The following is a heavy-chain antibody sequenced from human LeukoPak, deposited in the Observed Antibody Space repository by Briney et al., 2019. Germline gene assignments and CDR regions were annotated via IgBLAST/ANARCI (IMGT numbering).Heavy chain of an antibody. D-gene: IGHD3-22*01. Sequence: SETLSLTCTVSGGSISSYFWSWIRQPPGKGLEWIGYIYDSGSTNYNPSLKSRVTISVDRSKNQFSLKLSSVTAADTAVYYCARAEYDSSGYYFDYWGQGTLVTVSS. V-gene: IGHV4-59*12. CDR1: GGSISSYF. CDR3: ARAEYDSSGYYFDY. J-gene: IGHJ4*02. CDR2: IYDSGST.